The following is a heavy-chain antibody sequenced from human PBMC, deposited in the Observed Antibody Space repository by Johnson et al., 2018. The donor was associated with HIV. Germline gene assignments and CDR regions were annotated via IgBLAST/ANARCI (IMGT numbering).Heavy chain of an antibody. Sequence: VQLVESGGGLVQPGGSLRLSCAASGFTFSSYAMHWVRQAPGKGLEYVSAISSNGGSTYYANSVKGRFPISRDNAKNSLYLQMNRLSAEDTAVYYCARDGQQLAVNDAFDIWGQGTMVTVSS. CDR3: ARDGQQLAVNDAFDI. D-gene: IGHD6-13*01. CDR2: ISSNGGST. V-gene: IGHV3-64*01. CDR1: GFTFSSYA. J-gene: IGHJ3*02.